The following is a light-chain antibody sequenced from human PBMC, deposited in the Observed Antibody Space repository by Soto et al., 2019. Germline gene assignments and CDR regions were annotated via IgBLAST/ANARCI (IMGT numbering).Light chain of an antibody. CDR3: QQYGSSHT. V-gene: IGKV3-20*01. CDR1: QSVSSNY. Sequence: EIVLTQSPGTLSLSPGERATLSCRASQSVSSNYLAWYQQKPGQAPSLLIYGASSRATGTPDRFSGSGSGTDFTLTIGRLEPEDFAVYYCQQYGSSHTFGQGTRLEIK. J-gene: IGKJ5*01. CDR2: GAS.